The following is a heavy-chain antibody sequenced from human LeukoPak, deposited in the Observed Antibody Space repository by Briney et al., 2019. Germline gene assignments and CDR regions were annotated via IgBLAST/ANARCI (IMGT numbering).Heavy chain of an antibody. CDR1: GYTFSTYY. J-gene: IGHJ5*02. CDR2: INPRDGAA. CDR3: ARSKTPQSSTIFGVVIKGGVFDP. V-gene: IGHV1-46*01. D-gene: IGHD3-3*01. Sequence: GASVKVSCKSSGYTFSTYYLHWLRQAPGQGLEWLGIINPRDGAASYAQKFQGRVTLTADTSTSTVYMELLSLRSEDTAMYYCARSKTPQSSTIFGVVIKGGVFDPWGQGTLVTVSS.